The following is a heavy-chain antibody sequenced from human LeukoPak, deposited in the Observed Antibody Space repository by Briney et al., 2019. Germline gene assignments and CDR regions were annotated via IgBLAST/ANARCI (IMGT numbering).Heavy chain of an antibody. V-gene: IGHV3-74*01. CDR1: GFSFSTYW. J-gene: IGHJ4*02. CDR2: IDGDGSGT. CDR3: ARDGVATIDFDY. Sequence: PGGSLRLSCAVSGFSFSTYWMHWVRQAPGKGLVWVSRIDGDGSGTVYADSVKGRFTISRDNAENTLYLQMNSLRPEDTAVYYCARDGVATIDFDYWGQGILVTVSS. D-gene: IGHD5-12*01.